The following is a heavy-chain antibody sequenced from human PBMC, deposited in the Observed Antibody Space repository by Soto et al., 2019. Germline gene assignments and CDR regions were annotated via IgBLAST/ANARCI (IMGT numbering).Heavy chain of an antibody. CDR3: ASDISPPAADIFYDSLDS. D-gene: IGHD6-13*01. CDR2: VNEDGTVK. V-gene: IGHV3-7*01. Sequence: EVQLVESGGGVVQPGGSLRLSCAASGFTFSRYWMTWVRQAPGKGLEWVATVNEDGTVKYYVDSVKGRFTISRDNATSSLYMQMNSLRAEDTAVYSCASDISPPAADIFYDSLDSWGQGTMVTVSS. J-gene: IGHJ3*02. CDR1: GFTFSRYW.